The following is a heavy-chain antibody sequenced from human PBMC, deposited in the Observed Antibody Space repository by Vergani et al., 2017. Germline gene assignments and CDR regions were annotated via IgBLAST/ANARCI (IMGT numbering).Heavy chain of an antibody. D-gene: IGHD3-16*01. V-gene: IGHV3-53*04. J-gene: IGHJ2*01. CDR2: IYSGGSP. CDR1: GFTVSSIY. CDR3: AGGGGGAKGWFFDL. Sequence: EVQLVESGGGLVQPGGSLRLSCAASGFTVSSIYMSWVRQAPGKGLGGVSVIYSGGSPYYADSVKGRFALARHNSKNALFLKMNSLGAEDTAVYYGAGGGGGAKGWFFDLWGRGTLVTVSS.